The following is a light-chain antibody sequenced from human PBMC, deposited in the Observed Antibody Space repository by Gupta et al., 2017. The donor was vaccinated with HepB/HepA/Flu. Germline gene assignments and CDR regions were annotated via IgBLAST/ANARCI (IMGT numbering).Light chain of an antibody. V-gene: IGKV3-15*01. J-gene: IGKJ1*01. Sequence: EIVMTQSPATLSVSPGERASLSCRASQNIGTILAWYQQKPGQAPRLLIYGASIRVADIPARFSGSGSGTEFSLTISSLQSEDFAVYFCQQYDDRPPWTFGQGIKVESK. CDR2: GAS. CDR1: QNIGTI. CDR3: QQYDDRPPWT.